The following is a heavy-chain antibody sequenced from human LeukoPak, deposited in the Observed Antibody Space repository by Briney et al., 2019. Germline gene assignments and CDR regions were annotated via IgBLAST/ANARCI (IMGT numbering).Heavy chain of an antibody. CDR2: ISGDGSDR. D-gene: IGHD6-6*01. CDR3: LVRRRASNDAHDD. CDR1: GFTFSAQY. V-gene: IGHV3-74*01. J-gene: IGHJ3*01. Sequence: PGGSLRLSCTGSGFTFSAQYINWVRQIPGKGLVWVSRISGDGSDRSYADSVKGRFTISRDNAKNTVFLQMTSLRVEDTAVYYCLVRRRASNDAHDDWGQGTMVTVSS.